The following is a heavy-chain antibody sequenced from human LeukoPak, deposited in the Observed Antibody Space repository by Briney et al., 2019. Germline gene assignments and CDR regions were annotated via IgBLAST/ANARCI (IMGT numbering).Heavy chain of an antibody. V-gene: IGHV4-59*01. CDR1: GGSISSYY. CDR3: ARVVGGSTYYFDY. D-gene: IGHD3-10*01. Sequence: SETLSLTCTVSGGSISSYYWGWIRQPPGEGLGWIGYIYYSGSTNYNPSLKSRVTISVDTSKNQFSLKLSSVTAADTAVYYCARVVGGSTYYFDYWGQGTLVTVSS. CDR2: IYYSGST. J-gene: IGHJ4*02.